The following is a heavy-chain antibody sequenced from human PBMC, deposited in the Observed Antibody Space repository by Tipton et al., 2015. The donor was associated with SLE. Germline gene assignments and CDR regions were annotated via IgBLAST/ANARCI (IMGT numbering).Heavy chain of an antibody. V-gene: IGHV4-61*02. CDR3: AGPYGDYGFFKY. CDR1: GGSISSDRYH. J-gene: IGHJ1*01. D-gene: IGHD4-17*01. CDR2: MYNSGST. Sequence: TLSLTCTVSGGSISSDRYHWSWIRQPVGKGLEWIGRMYNSGSTKYNPSLESRATMSVDTSKNQLSLQLSSVTAADSAVYHCAGPYGDYGFFKYWGQGARIIVSS.